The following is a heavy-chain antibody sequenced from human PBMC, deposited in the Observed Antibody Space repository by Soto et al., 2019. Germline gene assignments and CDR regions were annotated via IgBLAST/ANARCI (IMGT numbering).Heavy chain of an antibody. CDR3: PHYSNPSSFDY. CDR1: GFSLSTSGMG. V-gene: IGHV2-5*02. Sequence: QITLKESGPTLVKPTQTFTLACTFSGFSLSTSGMGVGWIRQPPGKALEWLALIYWDADKRYSPSLKSRLTLTKDTYQNQVLLTMTNMDHVDTATYCCPHYSNPSSFDYWGQGTLVTVSP. J-gene: IGHJ4*02. D-gene: IGHD6-13*01. CDR2: IYWDADK.